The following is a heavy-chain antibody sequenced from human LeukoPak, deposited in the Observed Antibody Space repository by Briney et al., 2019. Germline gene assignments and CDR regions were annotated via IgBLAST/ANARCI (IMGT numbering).Heavy chain of an antibody. D-gene: IGHD1-26*01. CDR3: AKISGPWDYFDY. J-gene: IGHJ4*02. V-gene: IGHV1-2*02. CDR1: GYTFTGYY. Sequence: ASVKVSCKASGYTFTGYYMHWVRQAPGQGLEWMGWINPNSGGTNYAQKFQGRVTMTRDTSISTAYMELSRLRSDDTAVYYCAKISGPWDYFDYWGQGTLVTVSS. CDR2: INPNSGGT.